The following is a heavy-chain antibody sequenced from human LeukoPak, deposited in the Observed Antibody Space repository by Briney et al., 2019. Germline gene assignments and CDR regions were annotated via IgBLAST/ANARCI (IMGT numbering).Heavy chain of an antibody. D-gene: IGHD6-13*01. V-gene: IGHV3-23*01. CDR2: ISHSGRNI. J-gene: IGHJ4*02. CDR1: GFTFSSYA. Sequence: GGSLRLSCAASGFTFSSYAMSWVRQAPGKGLEWVSGISHSGRNIYYADSVKGRFTISRDDSKNTLYLQMNSLRAEDTAVYFCAKEEWGIAAAAAMDYWGQGTLVTVSS. CDR3: AKEEWGIAAAAAMDY.